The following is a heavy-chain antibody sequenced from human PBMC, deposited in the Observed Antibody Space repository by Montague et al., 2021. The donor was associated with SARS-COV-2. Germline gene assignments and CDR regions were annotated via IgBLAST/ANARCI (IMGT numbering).Heavy chain of an antibody. CDR3: AKGLPLSVTGSHSLDV. J-gene: IGHJ6*02. CDR1: GFVFDDFA. V-gene: IGHV3-9*01. Sequence: SLRLSCAASGFVFDDFAMHWVRHVPGKGLEWVSGISWNSADIGYADSVKGRFTISRDNAKNFLSLQMNSLRTEDTALYYCAKGLPLSVTGSHSLDVWGQGATVTVSS. D-gene: IGHD6-19*01. CDR2: ISWNSADI.